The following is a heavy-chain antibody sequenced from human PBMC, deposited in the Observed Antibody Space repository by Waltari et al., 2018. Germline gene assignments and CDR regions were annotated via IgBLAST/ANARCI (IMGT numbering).Heavy chain of an antibody. D-gene: IGHD3-22*01. CDR3: ARDYCDRTNCHGMDV. CDR1: EFTFSSYA. CDR2: ISYNGRNT. Sequence: QVQLVESGGGVVQPGRSLRLSCAASEFTFSSYAMPWVRQAPGKGLEWVAVISYNGRNTYYVDSVKGRFTISRDNSKKMLYLQMNNLRAEDTAVYYCARDYCDRTNCHGMDVWGQGTTVTVSS. V-gene: IGHV3-30*04. J-gene: IGHJ6*02.